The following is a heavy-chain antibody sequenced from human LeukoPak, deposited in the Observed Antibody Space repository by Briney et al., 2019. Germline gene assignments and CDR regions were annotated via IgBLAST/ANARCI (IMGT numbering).Heavy chain of an antibody. D-gene: IGHD2-2*01. CDR2: INPNSGGT. CDR1: GYTFTGYY. CDR3: ARDRAGYCSSTSCQKGVDP. J-gene: IGHJ5*02. Sequence: ASVKVSCKASGYTFTGYYMHWVRQAPGQGLEWMGWINPNSGGTNYAQKFQGRVTMTRDTSISTAYMELSRLRSDDTAVYSCARDRAGYCSSTSCQKGVDPWGQGTLVTVSS. V-gene: IGHV1-2*02.